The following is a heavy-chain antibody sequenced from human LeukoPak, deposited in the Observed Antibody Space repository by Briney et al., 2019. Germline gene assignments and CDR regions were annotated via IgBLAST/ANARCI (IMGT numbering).Heavy chain of an antibody. CDR1: GYSISSSNW. J-gene: IGHJ4*02. Sequence: SDTLSLTCAVSGYSISSSNWWGWTRQPPGKGLEWIGYIYYTGSTYYNPSLKSRVTVSVDTSKNRFSLRLSSVTAVDTAVYYCARIKRRDYFDYRGQGTLVTVSS. D-gene: IGHD1-1*01. CDR2: IYYTGST. CDR3: ARIKRRDYFDY. V-gene: IGHV4-28*01.